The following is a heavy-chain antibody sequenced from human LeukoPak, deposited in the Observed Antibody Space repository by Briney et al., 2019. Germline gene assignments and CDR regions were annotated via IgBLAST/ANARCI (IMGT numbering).Heavy chain of an antibody. J-gene: IGHJ5*02. CDR1: GGSIISSSYY. CDR3: ARHGVEGYTLPMERFDP. D-gene: IGHD3-3*01. CDR2: IYYSGST. Sequence: SETLSLPCTVSGGSIISSSYYWGWIRQPPGKGLEWIGSIYYSGSTYYNPSLKSRVTISVDTSKNQFSLKLSSVTAADTAVYYCARHGVEGYTLPMERFDPWGQGTLVTVSS. V-gene: IGHV4-39*01.